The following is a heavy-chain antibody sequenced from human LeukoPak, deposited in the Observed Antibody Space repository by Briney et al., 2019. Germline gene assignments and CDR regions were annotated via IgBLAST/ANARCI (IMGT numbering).Heavy chain of an antibody. CDR1: GFTFSTSA. Sequence: GGSLRLSCSGSGFTFSTSAVHWVRQASGKGLEWVGHIRTKAKNYATVYAASVKGRFTISRDDSENTAYLQMSSLQTEDTAVYYCTRHPYDSSGYHYYYYYMDVWGKGTTVTVSS. CDR2: IRTKAKNYAT. V-gene: IGHV3-73*01. D-gene: IGHD3-22*01. CDR3: TRHPYDSSGYHYYYYYMDV. J-gene: IGHJ6*03.